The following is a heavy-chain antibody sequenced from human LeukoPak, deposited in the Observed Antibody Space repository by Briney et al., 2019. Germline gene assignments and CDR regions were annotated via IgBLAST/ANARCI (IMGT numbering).Heavy chain of an antibody. CDR3: AKQSRDGSKTRGYYFDY. CDR2: IYPVDSDT. J-gene: IGHJ4*02. Sequence: GESLRISCQVSGYSFTNYWIGWVRPVPGKGLESMGIIYPVDSDTTYSASFQGQVTISADKSISTVYLQWSSLKASDTAMYYCAKQSRDGSKTRGYYFDYWGQGTLVTVSS. CDR1: GYSFTNYW. V-gene: IGHV5-51*01. D-gene: IGHD3-3*01.